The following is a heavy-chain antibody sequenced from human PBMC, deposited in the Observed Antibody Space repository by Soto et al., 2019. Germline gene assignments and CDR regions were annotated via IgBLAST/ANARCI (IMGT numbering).Heavy chain of an antibody. CDR2: ISAYNGNT. D-gene: IGHD2-15*01. V-gene: IGHV1-18*01. Sequence: SVNVYCKSAGYTFTGYVIIWVRQAPGQGLGWMGWISAYNGNTNYAQKLQGRVTMTTDTSTSTAYMELRSLRSDDTAVYYCARCSGGSCAPGYWGQGTLVTVSS. J-gene: IGHJ4*02. CDR3: ARCSGGSCAPGY. CDR1: GYTFTGYV.